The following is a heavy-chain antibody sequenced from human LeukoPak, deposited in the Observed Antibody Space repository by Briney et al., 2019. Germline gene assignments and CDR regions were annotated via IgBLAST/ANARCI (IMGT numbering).Heavy chain of an antibody. CDR1: GGSISSTNYY. D-gene: IGHD3-10*01. CDR3: ARRYGSGSSGTFDY. V-gene: IGHV4-39*07. Sequence: SETLSLTCTVSGGSISSTNYYWGWIRQPPGKGLEWIGSIYYSGSTYYNPSLKSRVTISVDTSKNQFSLKLSSVTAADTAVYYCARRYGSGSSGTFDYWGQGTLVTVSS. CDR2: IYYSGST. J-gene: IGHJ4*02.